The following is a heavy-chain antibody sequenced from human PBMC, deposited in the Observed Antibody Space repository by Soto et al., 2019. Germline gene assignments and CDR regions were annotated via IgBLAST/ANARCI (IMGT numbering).Heavy chain of an antibody. CDR2: IIPFFGTP. Sequence: QVHLVQSGADVRKSGSSVRVSCTASGGGTLSNDGISWVRQAPGQGLEWLGRIIPFFGTPDYSQSFQGRLTITADASTGLVNRELRGLKSDDRAGNYWARNVVTETTWGPFDPWGQGPLVTVSS. D-gene: IGHD2-21*02. J-gene: IGHJ5*02. V-gene: IGHV1-69*01. CDR1: GGGTLSNDG. CDR3: ARNVVTETTWGPFDP.